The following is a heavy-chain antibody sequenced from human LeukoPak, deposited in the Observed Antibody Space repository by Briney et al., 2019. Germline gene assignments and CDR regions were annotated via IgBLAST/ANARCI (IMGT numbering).Heavy chain of an antibody. Sequence: SETLSLTCTASGGSISSYYWSWIRQPPGKGLEWIGYIYYSGSTNYNPSLKSRVTISVDTSKNQFSLKLSSVTAADTAVYYCATGEYQLLAHYFDYWGQGTLVTVSS. CDR1: GGSISSYY. V-gene: IGHV4-59*01. J-gene: IGHJ4*02. CDR2: IYYSGST. CDR3: ATGEYQLLAHYFDY. D-gene: IGHD2-2*01.